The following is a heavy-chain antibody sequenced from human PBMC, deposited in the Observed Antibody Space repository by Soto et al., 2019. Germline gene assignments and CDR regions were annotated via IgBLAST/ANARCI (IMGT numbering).Heavy chain of an antibody. CDR3: ARIGGWYDIDF. CDR2: IFYNGTA. Sequence: VQLQQSGPGLVKPSETLSLTCSVSGGSVSSGSFHWSWIRESTGKGLQFIGSIFYNGTANYSPSLKNRVTISIDTSQSQFSLKLVSVAAADTAVYYCARIGGWYDIDFWGQGNLVTVSS. J-gene: IGHJ4*02. V-gene: IGHV4-61*01. D-gene: IGHD6-19*01. CDR1: GGSVSSGSFH.